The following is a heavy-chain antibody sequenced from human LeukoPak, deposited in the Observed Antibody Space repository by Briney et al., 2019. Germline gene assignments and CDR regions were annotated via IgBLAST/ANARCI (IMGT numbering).Heavy chain of an antibody. CDR2: INHGGIT. J-gene: IGHJ4*02. CDR1: GGSFSAYY. D-gene: IGHD1-26*01. Sequence: PSETLSLTCAVYGGSFSAYYWNWIRQPPGKGLEWIGEINHGGITNYNPSLKSRLTISVDTSKNQFSLKLSSVTAADTAVYYCAFDTSGGGYWGQGTLVTVSS. CDR3: AFDTSGGGY. V-gene: IGHV4-34*01.